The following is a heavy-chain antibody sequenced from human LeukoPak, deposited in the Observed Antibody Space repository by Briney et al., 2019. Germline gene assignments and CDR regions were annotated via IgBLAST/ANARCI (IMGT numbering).Heavy chain of an antibody. D-gene: IGHD3-16*01. CDR1: GFTFDDYG. J-gene: IGHJ4*02. CDR3: ARDGGGSKDLPAEFDY. V-gene: IGHV3-20*04. CDR2: INWNGGST. Sequence: GGSLRLSCAASGFTFDDYGMSWVRQAPGKGLEWVSGINWNGGSTGYADSVKGRFTISRDNAKNSLYLQMNSLRAEDTALYYCARDGGGSKDLPAEFDYWGQGTLVTVSS.